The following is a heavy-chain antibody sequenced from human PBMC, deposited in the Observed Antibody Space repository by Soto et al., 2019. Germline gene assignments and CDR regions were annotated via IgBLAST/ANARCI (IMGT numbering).Heavy chain of an antibody. D-gene: IGHD3-3*01. J-gene: IGHJ4*02. CDR2: ISSSSSTI. V-gene: IGHV3-48*01. CDR3: ARDFEVLRFLEPLY. CDR1: GFTFSSYS. Sequence: AGGSLRLSCVASGFTFSSYSMNWVRQAPGKGLEWVSYISSSSSTIYYADSVKGRFTISRDNAKNSLYLQMNSLRAEDTAVYYCARDFEVLRFLEPLYWGQGTLVTVSS.